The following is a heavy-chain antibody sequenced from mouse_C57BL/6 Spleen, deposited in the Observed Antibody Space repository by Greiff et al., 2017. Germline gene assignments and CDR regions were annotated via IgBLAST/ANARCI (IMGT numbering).Heavy chain of an antibody. Sequence: QVQLQQPGAELVMPGASVKLSCKASGYTFTSYWMHWVKQRPGQGLEWIGEIDPSDSYPNYNQKFKGKSTLTVDKSSSTAYMQLSSLTSEDSAVYYCARRIPIYYYGSSHWYFDVWGTGTTVTVSS. CDR2: IDPSDSYP. V-gene: IGHV1-69*01. D-gene: IGHD1-1*01. J-gene: IGHJ1*03. CDR3: ARRIPIYYYGSSHWYFDV. CDR1: GYTFTSYW.